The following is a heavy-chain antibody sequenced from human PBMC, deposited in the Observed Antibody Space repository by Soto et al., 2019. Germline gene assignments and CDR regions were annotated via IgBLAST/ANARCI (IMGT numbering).Heavy chain of an antibody. CDR2: INHSGST. V-gene: IGHV4-34*01. CDR1: GGSFSGYY. D-gene: IGHD6-13*01. CDR3: ARRRSYSSRKHHWFEP. Sequence: SETLSLTCAVYGGSFSGYYWSWIRQPPGKGLEWIGEINHSGSTNYNPSLKSRVTISVDTSKIQFSLKLSSVTAADTAVYYCARRRSYSSRKHHWFEPWGQGTLVTVS. J-gene: IGHJ5*02.